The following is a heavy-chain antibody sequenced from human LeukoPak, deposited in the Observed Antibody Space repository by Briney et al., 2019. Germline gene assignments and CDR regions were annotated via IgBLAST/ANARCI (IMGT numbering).Heavy chain of an antibody. CDR2: ISSSGSFI. V-gene: IGHV3-11*04. J-gene: IGHJ4*02. CDR1: GFTFSDYY. Sequence: PGGSLRLSCAASGFTFSDYYMSWIRQAPGKGLEWVSYISSSGSFIYYADSVKGRFTISRDNAKNSLYLQMNSLRAEDTAVYYCARETHYDSSGYHNDYWGQGTLVTVSS. D-gene: IGHD3-22*01. CDR3: ARETHYDSSGYHNDY.